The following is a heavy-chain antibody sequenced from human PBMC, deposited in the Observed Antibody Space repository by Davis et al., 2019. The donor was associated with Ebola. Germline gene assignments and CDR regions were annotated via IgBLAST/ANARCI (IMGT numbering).Heavy chain of an antibody. D-gene: IGHD3-22*01. V-gene: IGHV3-30*02. CDR1: GFTFSGYA. CDR3: ARDGPNYDVDY. J-gene: IGHJ4*02. CDR2: IRSEATSQ. Sequence: GESLKISCAASGFTFSGYAMSWVRQAPGKGLEWVAFIRSEATSQDYGKSVQGRFFISRDDSKNTLYLQMNSLRVDDTAVYFCARDGPNYDVDYWGQGTLVTVSA.